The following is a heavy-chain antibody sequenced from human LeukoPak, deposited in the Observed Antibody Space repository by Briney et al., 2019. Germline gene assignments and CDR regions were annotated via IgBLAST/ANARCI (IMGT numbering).Heavy chain of an antibody. D-gene: IGHD5-18*01. CDR3: TTEGYTYGYHAIDN. CDR2: IRAKTNDGTT. Sequence: GGSLRLSCEASGFTFNNAWMSWVRQAPGKGLQWVGRIRAKTNDGTTDYTAPVKGRFFISRDDSKSTLYLQMNSLKSEDTAVYYCTTEGYTYGYHAIDNWGRGTMVTVSS. V-gene: IGHV3-15*01. J-gene: IGHJ3*02. CDR1: GFTFNNAW.